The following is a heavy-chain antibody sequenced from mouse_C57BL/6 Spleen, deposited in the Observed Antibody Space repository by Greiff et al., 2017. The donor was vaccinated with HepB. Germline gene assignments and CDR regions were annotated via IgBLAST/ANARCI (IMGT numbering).Heavy chain of an antibody. J-gene: IGHJ1*03. CDR3: AMSYYYGSSYRYFDV. CDR2: IYPRSGNT. D-gene: IGHD1-1*01. V-gene: IGHV1-81*01. CDR1: GYTFTSYG. Sequence: QVQLQQSGAELARPGASVKLSCKASGYTFTSYGISWVKQRTGQGLEWIGEIYPRSGNTYYNEKFKGKATLTADKSSSTAYMELRSLTSEDSAVYFCAMSYYYGSSYRYFDVWGTGTTVTVSS.